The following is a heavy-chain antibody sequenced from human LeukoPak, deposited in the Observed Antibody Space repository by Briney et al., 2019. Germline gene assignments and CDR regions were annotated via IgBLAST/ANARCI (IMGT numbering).Heavy chain of an antibody. D-gene: IGHD6-6*01. CDR3: ARDVSSMFPNWFDP. J-gene: IGHJ5*02. CDR1: GDSICSRSYY. Sequence: PSETLSLTCSVSGDSICSRSYYWTWVRQHPTKGLECIGYIWNSGSTNYNPALKSRVTISVDTSKNHFSLKLTSVTAADTAIYYCARDVSSMFPNWFDPWGQAVLVIVPS. CDR2: IWNSGST. V-gene: IGHV4-31*03.